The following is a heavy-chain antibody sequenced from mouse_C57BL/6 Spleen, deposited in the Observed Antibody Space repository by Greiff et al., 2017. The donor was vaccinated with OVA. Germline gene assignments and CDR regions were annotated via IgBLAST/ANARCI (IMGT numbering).Heavy chain of an antibody. D-gene: IGHD2-1*01. Sequence: VKVVESGPELVKPGASVKISCKASGYTFTDYYINWVKQRPGQGLEWIGWIFPGSGSTYYNEKFKGKATLTVDKSSSTAYMLLSSLTSEDSAVYFCARDYGKGDWFAYWGQGTLVTVSA. J-gene: IGHJ3*01. CDR2: IFPGSGST. CDR1: GYTFTDYY. CDR3: ARDYGKGDWFAY. V-gene: IGHV1-75*01.